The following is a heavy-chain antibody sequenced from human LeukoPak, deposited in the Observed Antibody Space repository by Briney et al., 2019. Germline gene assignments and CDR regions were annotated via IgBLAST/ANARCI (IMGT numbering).Heavy chain of an antibody. D-gene: IGHD6-19*01. Sequence: PGGSLRLSCAASGFAFSFYAMSWLRQPPGKGLEGVSTINANSGTTSYAASVRGRFTISRDNSKNTLYLQVNTLRADDTAVYYCAKPISGGLAVTADWFHPWGQGTLVVVSS. CDR2: INANSGTT. CDR1: GFAFSFYA. CDR3: AKPISGGLAVTADWFHP. V-gene: IGHV3-23*01. J-gene: IGHJ5*01.